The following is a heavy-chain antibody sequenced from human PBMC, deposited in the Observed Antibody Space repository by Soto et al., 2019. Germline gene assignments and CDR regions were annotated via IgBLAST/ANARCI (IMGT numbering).Heavy chain of an antibody. J-gene: IGHJ4*02. Sequence: QVQLVQSGTEVKKPGASVKVSCKASGYIMTTYGVSWVRQAPGQGLEWVGWISAYNDHTNYAQKFQGRVTMTTDTSTSIAYRELRSLRSDDTAVYYCARCTYFDYWGQGTLVTVSS. CDR1: GYIMTTYG. CDR3: ARCTYFDY. D-gene: IGHD2-8*01. CDR2: ISAYNDHT. V-gene: IGHV1-18*01.